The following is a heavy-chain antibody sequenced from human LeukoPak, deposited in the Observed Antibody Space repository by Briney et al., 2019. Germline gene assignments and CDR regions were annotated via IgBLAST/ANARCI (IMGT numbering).Heavy chain of an antibody. CDR1: GFTFSSYG. D-gene: IGHD6-13*01. V-gene: IGHV3-30*18. CDR2: ISYDATYE. CDR3: AKDQDVAAAGTWGSIDY. Sequence: PGGSLRLSCAASGFTFSSYGMHWVRQAPGKGLEWVAVISYDATYEYYTDSVKGRFTISRDNSNNTLYLQMNSLRAEDTAVYYCAKDQDVAAAGTWGSIDYWGQGTLVTVSS. J-gene: IGHJ4*02.